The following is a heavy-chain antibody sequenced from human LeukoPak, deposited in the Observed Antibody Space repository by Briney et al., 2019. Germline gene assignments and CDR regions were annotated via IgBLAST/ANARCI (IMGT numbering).Heavy chain of an antibody. Sequence: ASVKVSCKASGYTFTGYYMHWVRQVPGQGLEWMGWIITNSGGTNYAQKLQGRVTMTRDTSISTAYMELSRLRSDDTAVYYCARDRGSSWYYYYYMDVWGKGTTVTVTS. CDR1: GYTFTGYY. J-gene: IGHJ6*03. V-gene: IGHV1-2*02. CDR2: IITNSGGT. CDR3: ARDRGSSWYYYYYMDV. D-gene: IGHD6-13*01.